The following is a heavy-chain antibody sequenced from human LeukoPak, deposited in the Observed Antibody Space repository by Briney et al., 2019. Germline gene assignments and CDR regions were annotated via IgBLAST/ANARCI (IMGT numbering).Heavy chain of an antibody. CDR3: AFSSDYQQR. CDR1: GGSFSGYY. V-gene: IGHV4-34*01. J-gene: IGHJ1*01. D-gene: IGHD3-22*01. CDR2: ISHSGST. Sequence: SETLSLTCAVYGGSFSGYYWSWIRQPPGKGLEWIGEISHSGSTNYNPSLKSRLTISVDTSKNQVSLKLSSVTAADTAVYYCAFSSDYQQRCSQGTLVTVSS.